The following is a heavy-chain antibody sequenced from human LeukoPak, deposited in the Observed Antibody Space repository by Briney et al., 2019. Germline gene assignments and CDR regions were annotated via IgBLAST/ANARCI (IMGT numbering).Heavy chain of an antibody. CDR2: IRFDGSHV. D-gene: IGHD6-13*01. CDR3: ARWHISAADIDY. Sequence: PGRSLRLSCAASGFTFSSYGMHWVRQSPGKGLEWVAVIRFDGSHVYYGDSVKGRFTISRDNSKKTLFLQMDSLRAEDTAVYYCARWHISAADIDYWGQGTLVTVSA. V-gene: IGHV3-33*01. J-gene: IGHJ4*02. CDR1: GFTFSSYG.